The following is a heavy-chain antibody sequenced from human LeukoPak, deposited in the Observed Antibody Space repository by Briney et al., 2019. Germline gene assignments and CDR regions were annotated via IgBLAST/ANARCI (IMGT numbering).Heavy chain of an antibody. CDR3: ARAQYSSSYPYYYYYMDV. Sequence: SETLSLTCTVSGGSISSYYWSWIRQPAGKGLEWIGRIYTSGSTNYNPSLKSRVTMSVDTSKNQFSLKLSSVTAADTAVYYCARAQYSSSYPYYYYYMDVWGKGTTVTVSS. CDR1: GGSISSYY. CDR2: IYTSGST. V-gene: IGHV4-4*07. J-gene: IGHJ6*03. D-gene: IGHD6-13*01.